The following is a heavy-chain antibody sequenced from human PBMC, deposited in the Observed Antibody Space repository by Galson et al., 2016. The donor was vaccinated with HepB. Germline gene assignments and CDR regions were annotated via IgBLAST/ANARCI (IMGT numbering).Heavy chain of an antibody. CDR2: IWYDGSKK. D-gene: IGHD6-13*01. CDR1: GFIFSNYG. V-gene: IGHV3-33*01. J-gene: IGHJ6*02. Sequence: SLRLSCAASGFIFSNYGMNWVRQAPGKGLEWVAVIWYDGSKKYYGDSVKGRFSISRDNSKNTVYLQMSRLRADDTAVYYCARGPRGRAPGLSSIYYFGMDVWGQGTTVTVSS. CDR3: ARGPRGRAPGLSSIYYFGMDV.